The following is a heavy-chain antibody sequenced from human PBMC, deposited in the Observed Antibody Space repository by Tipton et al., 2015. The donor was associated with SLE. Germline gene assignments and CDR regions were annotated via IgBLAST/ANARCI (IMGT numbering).Heavy chain of an antibody. D-gene: IGHD5-12*01. V-gene: IGHV4-28*06. Sequence: TLSLTCAVSGYSISSSNWWGWIRQPPGKGLGWIGYIYYSGSTNYNPSLQSRVTMSVDTSKTQFSLRLSSVTALDTAVYYCARGVDGRVGDWFDPWGQGTLVTVSS. CDR1: GYSISSSNW. CDR3: ARGVDGRVGDWFDP. J-gene: IGHJ5*02. CDR2: IYYSGST.